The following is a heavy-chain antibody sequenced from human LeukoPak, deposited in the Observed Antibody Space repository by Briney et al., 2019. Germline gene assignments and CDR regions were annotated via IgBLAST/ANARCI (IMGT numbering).Heavy chain of an antibody. CDR3: ACLTTADAFDI. V-gene: IGHV4-59*01. CDR2: IYDSGST. J-gene: IGHJ3*02. CDR1: GDSISNFY. Sequence: SETLSLTCAVSGDSISNFYCSWIRQPPGKGLEWIGYIYDSGSTNYNPSLKSRVTISVDTSKNQFSLKLSSVTAADTAVYYCACLTTADAFDIWGQGTMVTVSS. D-gene: IGHD3-22*01.